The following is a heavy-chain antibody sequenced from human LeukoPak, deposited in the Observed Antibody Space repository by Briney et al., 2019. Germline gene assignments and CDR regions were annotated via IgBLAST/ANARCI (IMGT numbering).Heavy chain of an antibody. CDR1: GYTLTELS. CDR3: ARDQEGFDY. Sequence: ASVKVSCKVSGYTLTELSMHWVRQAPGKGLEWMGGFDPEDGETVYAQKFQGRVTVTRDTSTSTVHMELSGLRSEDTAVYYCARDQEGFDYWGQGTLVTVSS. V-gene: IGHV1-24*01. J-gene: IGHJ4*02. CDR2: FDPEDGET.